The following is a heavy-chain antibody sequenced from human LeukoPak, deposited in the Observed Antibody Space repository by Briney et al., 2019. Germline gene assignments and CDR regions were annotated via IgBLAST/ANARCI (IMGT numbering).Heavy chain of an antibody. CDR2: ISAYNGNT. J-gene: IGHJ4*02. V-gene: IGHV1-18*01. CDR3: ARDHGRVGATLHDY. D-gene: IGHD1-26*01. Sequence: GASVKVSCKASGYTFTTDGISWVRQAPGQGLEWMGWISAYNGNTNYAHKFQGRVTVSTDTSTSTAYMEVRSLRSDDTAVYYCARDHGRVGATLHDYWGQGTLVTVSS. CDR1: GYTFTTDG.